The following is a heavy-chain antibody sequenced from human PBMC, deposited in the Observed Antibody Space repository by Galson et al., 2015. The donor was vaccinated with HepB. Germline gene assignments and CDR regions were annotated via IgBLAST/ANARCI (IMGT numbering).Heavy chain of an antibody. D-gene: IGHD2-2*01. V-gene: IGHV4-59*08. CDR1: GGSISSYY. CDR2: IYYSGST. J-gene: IGHJ5*02. Sequence: SETLSLTCTVSGGSISSYYWSWIRQPPGKGLEWIGYIYYSGSTNYNPSLKSRVTISVDTSKNQFSLKLSSVTAADTAVYYCARGAPIVVVPAAKQTKTKLNWFDPWGQGTLVTVSS. CDR3: ARGAPIVVVPAAKQTKTKLNWFDP.